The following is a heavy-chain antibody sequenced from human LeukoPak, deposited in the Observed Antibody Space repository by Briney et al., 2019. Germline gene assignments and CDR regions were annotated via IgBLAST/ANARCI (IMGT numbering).Heavy chain of an antibody. Sequence: GGSLRPSCTASGFTFGDYAMSWVRQAPGKGLEWVGFIRSKAYGGTTEYAASVKGRFTISRDDSKSIVYLQMNSLKTEDTAVYYCTREQVYCSSTSCPGDYWGQGTLVTVSS. V-gene: IGHV3-49*04. J-gene: IGHJ4*02. CDR1: GFTFGDYA. D-gene: IGHD2-2*01. CDR2: IRSKAYGGTT. CDR3: TREQVYCSSTSCPGDY.